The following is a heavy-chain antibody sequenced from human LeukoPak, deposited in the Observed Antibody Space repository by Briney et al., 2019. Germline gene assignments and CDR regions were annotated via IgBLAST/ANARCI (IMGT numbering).Heavy chain of an antibody. CDR2: INPNSGGT. CDR1: GYTFTGYY. CDR3: ARNYYYDSSGTEGNYFDY. D-gene: IGHD3-22*01. Sequence: GASVKVSCKASGYTFTGYYMHWVRQAPGQGLEWMGWINPNSGGTNYAQKFQGRVTMTRDTSISTAYKELSRLRSDDTAVYYCARNYYYDSSGTEGNYFDYWGQGTLVTVSS. J-gene: IGHJ4*02. V-gene: IGHV1-2*02.